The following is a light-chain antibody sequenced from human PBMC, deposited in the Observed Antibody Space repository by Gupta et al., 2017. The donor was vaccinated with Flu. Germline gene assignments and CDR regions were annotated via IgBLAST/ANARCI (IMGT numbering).Light chain of an antibody. CDR2: EVS. Sequence: GQSITISCTGTSSDVGRYNYVSWYQHHPGKAPKLVIFEVSNRPSGVSNRFSCSKSANTASLTISGLQPEDEADYYCCSFGSTRAFGGGTKLTV. CDR3: CSFGSTRA. J-gene: IGLJ2*01. V-gene: IGLV2-14*01. CDR1: SSDVGRYNY.